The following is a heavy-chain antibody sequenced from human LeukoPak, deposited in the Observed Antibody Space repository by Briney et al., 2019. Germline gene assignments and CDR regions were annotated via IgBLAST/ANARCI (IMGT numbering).Heavy chain of an antibody. CDR3: AKDAQRGFDYSNSLEH. Sequence: PGRSLRLSCAASGFTFSHFGMHWLRQAPGKGLEWVAVIWRYATNKYYADSVKGRFTISRHNFQGTVPLQMNNLRAEDTAIYYCAKDAQRGFDYSNSLEHRGQGILVTVSS. CDR1: GFTFSHFG. CDR2: IWRYATNK. D-gene: IGHD4-11*01. J-gene: IGHJ4*02. V-gene: IGHV3-33*06.